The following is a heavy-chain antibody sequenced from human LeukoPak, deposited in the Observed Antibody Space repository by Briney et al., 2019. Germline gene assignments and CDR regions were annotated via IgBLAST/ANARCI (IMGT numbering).Heavy chain of an antibody. J-gene: IGHJ3*02. V-gene: IGHV4-39*07. CDR1: GGSISSSSYY. CDR3: ARDKGYYGSGSPDDAFDI. Sequence: SETLSLTCTVSGGSISSSSYYWGWIRQPPGKGLEWIGSIYYSGSTNYNPSLKSRVTMSVDTSKNQFSLKLISVTAADTAVYYCARDKGYYGSGSPDDAFDIWGQGTMVTVSS. D-gene: IGHD3-10*01. CDR2: IYYSGST.